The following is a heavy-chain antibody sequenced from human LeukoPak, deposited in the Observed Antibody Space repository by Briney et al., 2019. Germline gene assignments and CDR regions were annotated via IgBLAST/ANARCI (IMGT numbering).Heavy chain of an antibody. CDR1: GYSFTAYY. V-gene: IGHV1-2*04. J-gene: IGHJ4*02. Sequence: GAAVKVSCKTSGYSFTAYYVHWVRQAPGQGLEWMGWMRPEDGFTILAPLFQGWVTMTRDTSIATAYMELSSLTSDDTAIYYCARVEGGITTTGDWGQGTLVSVSS. CDR2: MRPEDGFT. D-gene: IGHD2-15*01. CDR3: ARVEGGITTTGD.